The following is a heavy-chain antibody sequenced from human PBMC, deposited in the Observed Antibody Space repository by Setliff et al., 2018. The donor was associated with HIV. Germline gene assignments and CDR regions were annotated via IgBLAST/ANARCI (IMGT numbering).Heavy chain of an antibody. D-gene: IGHD3-10*01. J-gene: IGHJ5*02. CDR3: ARKHKVSLGRGIVVLWGFDP. CDR2: MNPNSGNS. CDR1: EYNFINND. Sequence: ASVKVSCKASEYNFINNDINWVRQATGQGLEWMGWMNPNSGNSGYAQKFQGRVTMTRSTSFSTAYMELSNLTSEDTAIYYCARKHKVSLGRGIVVLWGFDPWGQGTLVTVSS. V-gene: IGHV1-8*02.